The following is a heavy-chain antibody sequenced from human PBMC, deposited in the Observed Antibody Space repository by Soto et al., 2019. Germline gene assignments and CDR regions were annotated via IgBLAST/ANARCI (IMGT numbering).Heavy chain of an antibody. CDR2: ISSSGSTI. J-gene: IGHJ1*01. CDR3: ARGREYQLPEYFRH. D-gene: IGHD2-2*01. Sequence: GGSLRLSCAASGFTFSDYYMSWIRQAPGKGLEWVSYISSSGSTIYYADSVKGRFTISRDNAKNSLYLQMNSLRAEDTAVYYCARGREYQLPEYFRHWGQGTLVTVSS. V-gene: IGHV3-11*01. CDR1: GFTFSDYY.